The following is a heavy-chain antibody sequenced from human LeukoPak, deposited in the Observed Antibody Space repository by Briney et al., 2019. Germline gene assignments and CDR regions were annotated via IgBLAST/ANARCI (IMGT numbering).Heavy chain of an antibody. V-gene: IGHV4-38-2*02. D-gene: IGHD6-13*01. CDR1: GYSISSGYY. Sequence: KPSDTLSLTCTVSGYSISSGYYWGWIRQPPGKGLEWIGSIYHSGSTYYNPSLKSRVTISVDTSKNQFSLKLSSVTAADTAVYYCARAAAGNAFDIWGQGTMVTVSS. J-gene: IGHJ3*02. CDR3: ARAAAGNAFDI. CDR2: IYHSGST.